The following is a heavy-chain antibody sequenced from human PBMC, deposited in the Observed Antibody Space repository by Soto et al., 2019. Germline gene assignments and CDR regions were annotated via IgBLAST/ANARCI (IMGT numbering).Heavy chain of an antibody. J-gene: IGHJ5*02. CDR2: IYYSGST. V-gene: IGHV4-39*01. CDR1: GGSISSSSYY. CDR3: ARLPADWNYASYWFDP. D-gene: IGHD1-7*01. Sequence: ASETLSLTCTVSGGSISSSSYYWGWIRQPPGKGLEWIGSIYYSGSTYYNPSLKSRVTISVDTSKNQFSLKLSSVTAADTAVYYCARLPADWNYASYWFDPWGQGTLVTVSS.